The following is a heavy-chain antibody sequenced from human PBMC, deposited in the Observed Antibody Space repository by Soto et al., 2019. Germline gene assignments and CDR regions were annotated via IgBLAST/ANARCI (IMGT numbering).Heavy chain of an antibody. CDR3: ARDKITGLCDY. D-gene: IGHD2-8*02. CDR2: INHSGST. Sequence: QVQLQQWGAGLLKPSETLSLTCAVYGGSFSGYYWTWIRQPPGTGLEWIGEINHSGSTNYNPSLKTRVPIPVDTSKNQFSLKLTSVPAADTAVCYCARDKITGLCDYWGQGTLVTVSS. CDR1: GGSFSGYY. V-gene: IGHV4-34*01. J-gene: IGHJ4*02.